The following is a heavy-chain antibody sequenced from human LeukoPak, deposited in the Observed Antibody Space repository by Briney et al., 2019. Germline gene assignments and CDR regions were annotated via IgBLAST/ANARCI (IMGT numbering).Heavy chain of an antibody. CDR2: ISWDSANK. D-gene: IGHD5/OR15-5a*01. Sequence: GGSLRLSCAASGFTFDDFAMHWVRQAPGKGPEWVSSISWDSANKRYADSVRGRFTISRDNAKNSLYLQMNSLGPEDTAFYYCAKEESFHDKVFDYWGQGTLVTVSS. CDR3: AKEESFHDKVFDY. J-gene: IGHJ4*02. CDR1: GFTFDDFA. V-gene: IGHV3-9*01.